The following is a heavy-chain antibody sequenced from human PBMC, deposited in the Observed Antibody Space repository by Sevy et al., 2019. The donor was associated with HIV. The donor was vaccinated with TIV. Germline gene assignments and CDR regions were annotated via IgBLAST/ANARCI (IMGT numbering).Heavy chain of an antibody. CDR2: IYSGAGT. J-gene: IGHJ4*02. CDR1: GFTVSSNY. V-gene: IGHV3-66*02. CDR3: ARGLDESIIFYSFDY. D-gene: IGHD3-16*01. Sequence: GGSLRLSCAASGFTVSSNYMSWVRQAPGKGLEWVSVIYSGAGTYYADSVKGRFTISRANSKNSLYLQMNSLRAEDTALYYCARGLDESIIFYSFDYWGQGTLVTVSS.